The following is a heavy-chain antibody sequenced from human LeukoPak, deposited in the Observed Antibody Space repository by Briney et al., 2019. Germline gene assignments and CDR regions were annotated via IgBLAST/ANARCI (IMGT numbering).Heavy chain of an antibody. J-gene: IGHJ3*02. CDR2: IYTSGST. CDR1: GGSISSYY. V-gene: IGHV4-4*07. CDR3: ARDPHDRGAFDI. D-gene: IGHD3-22*01. Sequence: SETLSLTCTVTGGSISSYYWSWIRQPAGKGLEWIGRIYTSGSTNYNPSLKSRVTMSVDTSKNQFSLKLSSVTAADTAVYYCARDPHDRGAFDIWGQGTMVTVSS.